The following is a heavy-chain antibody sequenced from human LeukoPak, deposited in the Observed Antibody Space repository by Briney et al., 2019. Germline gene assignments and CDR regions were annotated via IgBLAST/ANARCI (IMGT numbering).Heavy chain of an antibody. D-gene: IGHD6-13*01. Sequence: GSLRLSCAASGFTFSSYGMHWVRQAPGKGLEWVAVISYDGSNKYYADSVKGRFTISRDSSKNTLYLQMNSLRAEDTAVYYCAKTYSSSWYGYFDYWGQGTTVTVSS. CDR1: GFTFSSYG. V-gene: IGHV3-30*18. CDR3: AKTYSSSWYGYFDY. CDR2: ISYDGSNK. J-gene: IGHJ4*03.